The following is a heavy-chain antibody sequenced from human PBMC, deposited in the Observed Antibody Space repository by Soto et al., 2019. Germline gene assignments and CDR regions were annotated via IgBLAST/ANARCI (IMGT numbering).Heavy chain of an antibody. Sequence: GASVKVSCKASGGTFSSYAISWVRQAPGQALEWMGGIIPIFGTANYAQKFQGRVTITADESTSTAYMELSSLRCEDTAVYYCAREYGGNRPDGAFDIWGQGTMVTVSS. CDR3: AREYGGNRPDGAFDI. CDR1: GGTFSSYA. CDR2: IIPIFGTA. J-gene: IGHJ3*02. V-gene: IGHV1-69*13. D-gene: IGHD2-15*01.